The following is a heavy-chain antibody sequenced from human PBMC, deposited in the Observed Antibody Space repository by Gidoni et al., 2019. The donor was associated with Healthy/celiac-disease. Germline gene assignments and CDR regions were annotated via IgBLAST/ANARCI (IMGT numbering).Heavy chain of an antibody. D-gene: IGHD2-2*01. CDR1: GGYISSSSYY. J-gene: IGHJ6*03. V-gene: IGHV4-39*01. CDR3: ASSIVVVPAAYYYYYYMDV. CDR2: IYYSGST. Sequence: QLQLQESGPGLVKPSETLSLPCTVSGGYISSSSYYWGWIRQPPGKGLEWIGSIYYSGSTYYNPSLKSRVTISVDTSKNQFSLKLSSVTAADTAVYYCASSIVVVPAAYYYYYYMDVWGKGTTVTVSS.